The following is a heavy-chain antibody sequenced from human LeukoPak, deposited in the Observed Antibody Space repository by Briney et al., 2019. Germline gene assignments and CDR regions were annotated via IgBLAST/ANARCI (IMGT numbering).Heavy chain of an antibody. CDR1: GGTFTNPA. CDR2: ISAYNGNT. D-gene: IGHD3-10*01. CDR3: ARDLLWVRGVTYYYGMDV. Sequence: ASVKVSCKASGGTFTNPAISWVRQAPGQGLEWMGWISAYNGNTNYAQKLQGRVTMTTDTSTSTAYMELRSLRSDDTAVYYCARDLLWVRGVTYYYGMDVWGQGTTVTVSS. J-gene: IGHJ6*02. V-gene: IGHV1-18*01.